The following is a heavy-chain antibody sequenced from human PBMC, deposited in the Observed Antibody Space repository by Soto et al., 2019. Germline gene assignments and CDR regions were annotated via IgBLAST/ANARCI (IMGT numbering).Heavy chain of an antibody. J-gene: IGHJ6*02. CDR2: ISAYNGNT. CDR1: GYTFTSYG. Sequence: ASVKVSCKASGYTFTSYGISWVRQAPGQGLEWMGWISAYNGNTNYAQKLQGRVTMTTDTSTSTAYMELRSLRSDDTAVYYCARGIVVVVAATPPTHYYYYGMDVWGQGTTVTVSS. D-gene: IGHD2-15*01. CDR3: ARGIVVVVAATPPTHYYYYGMDV. V-gene: IGHV1-18*01.